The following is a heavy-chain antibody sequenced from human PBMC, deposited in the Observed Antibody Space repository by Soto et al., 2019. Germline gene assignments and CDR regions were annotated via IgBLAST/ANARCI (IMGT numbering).Heavy chain of an antibody. V-gene: IGHV4-30-4*01. CDR1: GGSISNGDFF. CDR2: MYYSGTT. CDR3: ARRYYYDTRGFYGFDS. D-gene: IGHD3-22*01. J-gene: IGHJ4*02. Sequence: QVQLQESGPGLVKPSQTLSLTCTVSGGSISNGDFFWNWIRRPPGKGLEWIGYMYYSGTTSYNPPLKSRVSMSIDTSKNQLSLNLTSVTAADTAVYYCARRYYYDTRGFYGFDSWGQGTLVSVSS.